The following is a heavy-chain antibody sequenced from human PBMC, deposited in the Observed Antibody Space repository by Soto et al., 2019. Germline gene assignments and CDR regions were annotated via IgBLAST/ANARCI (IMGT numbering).Heavy chain of an antibody. CDR1: GGSISRGGYY. CDR3: ARGTAVYYDSSGYVDY. CDR2: IYYSGST. D-gene: IGHD3-22*01. Sequence: PSETLSLTCTVSGGSISRGGYYWSWIRQHPGKGLEWIGYIYYSGSTYYNPSLKSRVTISVDTSKNQFSLKLSSVTAADTAVYYCARGTAVYYDSSGYVDYWGQGTLVTVSS. J-gene: IGHJ4*02. V-gene: IGHV4-31*03.